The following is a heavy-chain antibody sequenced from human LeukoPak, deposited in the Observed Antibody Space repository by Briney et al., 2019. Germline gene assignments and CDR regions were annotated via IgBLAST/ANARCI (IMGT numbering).Heavy chain of an antibody. Sequence: PSETLSLTCTVSGGSISSSSYYWGWIRQPPGKGLEWIGSIYYSGSTYYNPSLKSRVTISVDTSKNQFSLELSSVTAADTAVYYCARAPHYYDSSGYYIYFDYWGQGTLVTVSS. V-gene: IGHV4-39*01. J-gene: IGHJ4*02. CDR2: IYYSGST. CDR3: ARAPHYYDSSGYYIYFDY. CDR1: GGSISSSSYY. D-gene: IGHD3-22*01.